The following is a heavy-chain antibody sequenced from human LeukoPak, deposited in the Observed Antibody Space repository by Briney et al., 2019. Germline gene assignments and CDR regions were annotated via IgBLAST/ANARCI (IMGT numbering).Heavy chain of an antibody. Sequence: SETLSLTCAVYGGSFSGYYWSWIRQPPGKGLEWIGEINHSGSTNYNPSLKSRVTISVDTSKNQFSLKLSSVTAADTAVYYCAREQNWNYYFDYWGQGTLVTVSS. CDR2: INHSGST. J-gene: IGHJ4*02. V-gene: IGHV4-34*01. D-gene: IGHD1-7*01. CDR3: AREQNWNYYFDY. CDR1: GGSFSGYY.